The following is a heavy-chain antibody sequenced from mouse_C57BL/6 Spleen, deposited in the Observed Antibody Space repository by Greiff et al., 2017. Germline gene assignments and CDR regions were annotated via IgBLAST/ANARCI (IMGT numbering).Heavy chain of an antibody. V-gene: IGHV1-62-2*01. J-gene: IGHJ3*01. Sequence: QVQLQQSGAELVKPGASVKLSCKASGYTFTEYTIHWVKQRSGQGLEWIGWFYPGSGSIKYNEKFKDKATLTADKSSSTVYMALSRLTSEDSAVYFCARHEDSHNPHYYGSSWFAYWGQGTLVTVSA. CDR1: GYTFTEYT. CDR2: FYPGSGSI. D-gene: IGHD1-1*01. CDR3: ARHEDSHNPHYYGSSWFAY.